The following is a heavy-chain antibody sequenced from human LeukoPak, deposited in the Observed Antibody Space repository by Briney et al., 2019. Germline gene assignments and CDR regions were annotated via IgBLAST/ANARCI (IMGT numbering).Heavy chain of an antibody. Sequence: ASVKVSCKASGYTFTSYYMHWVRQAPGQGLEWMGIINPSGGSTSYAQKFQGRVTMTRDTSTSTVYMELSSLRSEDTAVYYCAMFVRSGTDYYGMDVWGQGTTVTVSS. J-gene: IGHJ6*02. CDR3: AMFVRSGTDYYGMDV. V-gene: IGHV1-46*01. CDR1: GYTFTSYY. CDR2: INPSGGST. D-gene: IGHD3-10*01.